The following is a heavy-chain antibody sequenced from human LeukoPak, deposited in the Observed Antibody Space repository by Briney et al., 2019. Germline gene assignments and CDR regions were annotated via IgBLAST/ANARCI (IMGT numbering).Heavy chain of an antibody. J-gene: IGHJ3*02. CDR2: IYHSGST. V-gene: IGHV4-30-2*01. CDR1: GGSISSGGYS. Sequence: SETLSLTCAVSGGSISSGGYSWSWIRQPPGKGLECIGYIYHSGSTYYNPSLKSRVTISVDRSKNQFSLKLSSVTAADTAVYYCARDDATAAGAFDIWGQGTMVTVSS. CDR3: ARDDATAAGAFDI. D-gene: IGHD4-17*01.